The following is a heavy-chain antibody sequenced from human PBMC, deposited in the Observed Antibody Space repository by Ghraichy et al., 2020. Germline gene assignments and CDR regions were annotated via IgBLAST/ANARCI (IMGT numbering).Heavy chain of an antibody. V-gene: IGHV1-18*01. CDR1: GYTFRHYG. J-gene: IGHJ5*02. Sequence: ASVKVSCKASGYTFRHYGISWVRQAPGQGLEWLGFINPNNGVTNYAQKIQDRLIMTTDTSRSTVYMDVRSLRSDDTATYYCVRDRGPVVTSERGFDPWGQGTLVTVSS. CDR2: INPNNGVT. CDR3: VRDRGPVVTSERGFDP. D-gene: IGHD2-21*02.